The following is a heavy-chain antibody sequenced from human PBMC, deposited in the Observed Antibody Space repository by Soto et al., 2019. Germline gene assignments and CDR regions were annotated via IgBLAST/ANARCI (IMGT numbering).Heavy chain of an antibody. J-gene: IGHJ6*02. Sequence: GGSLRLSCGGSGFTFRGYWMHWVRQSPGKGLVWVSRINSDGTTTAYADSVKGRFTISRVNSKNTLFLQMTSLRADDTAVYYCTHCRGESCHGGYFGMDVWGQGTTVTVSS. CDR3: THCRGESCHGGYFGMDV. CDR1: GFTFRGYW. V-gene: IGHV3-74*01. D-gene: IGHD2-15*01. CDR2: INSDGTTT.